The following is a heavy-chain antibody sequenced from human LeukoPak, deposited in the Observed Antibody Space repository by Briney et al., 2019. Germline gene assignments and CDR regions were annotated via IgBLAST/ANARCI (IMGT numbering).Heavy chain of an antibody. CDR2: IKQDGSDK. CDR1: GFTLSNIW. Sequence: GGPLRSSGAPSGFTLSNIWMSWARQPPGKGLEWVANIKQDGSDKYYVDSVKGRFTISRDNAKNSLYLQMNSLRADDTAVYYCAREGEGNFDYWGQGTLLTVSS. D-gene: IGHD2-21*01. CDR3: AREGEGNFDY. J-gene: IGHJ4*02. V-gene: IGHV3-7*01.